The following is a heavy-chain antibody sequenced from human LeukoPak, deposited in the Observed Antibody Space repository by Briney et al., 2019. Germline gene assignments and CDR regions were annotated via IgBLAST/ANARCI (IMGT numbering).Heavy chain of an antibody. Sequence: GRSLRLSCAASGFTFSSYAMHWVRQAPGKGLEWVAVISYDGSNKYYADSVKGRFTISRDNSNNTLCLQMNSLRAEDTAVYYCARAIAAAGPYYFDYWGQGTLVTVSS. CDR2: ISYDGSNK. CDR1: GFTFSSYA. CDR3: ARAIAAAGPYYFDY. J-gene: IGHJ4*02. V-gene: IGHV3-30*04. D-gene: IGHD6-13*01.